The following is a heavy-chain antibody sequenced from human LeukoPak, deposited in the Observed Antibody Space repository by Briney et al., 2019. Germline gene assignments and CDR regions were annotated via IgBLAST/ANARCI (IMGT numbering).Heavy chain of an antibody. J-gene: IGHJ6*02. V-gene: IGHV3-21*01. Sequence: PGGSLRLSCAASGFTFDDYAMHWVRQAPGKGLEWVSSISSSSSYIYYADSVKGRFTISRDNAKNSLYLQMNSLRAEDTAVYYCARVMGYCSSTSCFYYYGMDVWGQETTVTVSS. CDR1: GFTFDDYA. D-gene: IGHD2-2*01. CDR3: ARVMGYCSSTSCFYYYGMDV. CDR2: ISSSSSYI.